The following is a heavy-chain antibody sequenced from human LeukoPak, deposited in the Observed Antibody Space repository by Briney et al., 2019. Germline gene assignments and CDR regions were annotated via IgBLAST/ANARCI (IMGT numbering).Heavy chain of an antibody. CDR3: ARDSLAVAGTLVDY. D-gene: IGHD6-19*01. CDR2: ISAYNGNT. J-gene: IGHJ4*02. CDR1: GYTFTSYG. Sequence: ASVKVSCKPSGYTFTSYGISWVRQAPGQGLEWMGWISAYNGNTNYAQKLQGRVTMTTDTSTSTAYMELRILRSDDTAVYYCARDSLAVAGTLVDYWGQGTLVTVSS. V-gene: IGHV1-18*01.